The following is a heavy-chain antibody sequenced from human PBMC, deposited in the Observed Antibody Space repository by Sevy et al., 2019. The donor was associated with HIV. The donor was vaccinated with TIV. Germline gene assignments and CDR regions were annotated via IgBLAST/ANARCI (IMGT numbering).Heavy chain of an antibody. D-gene: IGHD6-19*01. V-gene: IGHV4-4*07. CDR3: ARGYSVAGRGYYYYYMDV. CDR1: GGSISSYY. Sequence: SETLSLTCTVSGGSISSYYWSWIRQPAGKGLEWIGRIYTSGSTNYNPSLKSRVTMSVDTSKNQFSLKLSSVTAADTAVYYCARGYSVAGRGYYYYYMDVWGKGTTVTVSS. CDR2: IYTSGST. J-gene: IGHJ6*03.